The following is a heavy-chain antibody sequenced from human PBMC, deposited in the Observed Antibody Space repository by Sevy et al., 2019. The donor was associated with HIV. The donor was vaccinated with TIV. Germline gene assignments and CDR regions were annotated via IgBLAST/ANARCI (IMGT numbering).Heavy chain of an antibody. Sequence: GGSLRLSCGASGFTFGSYWMHWVRQVPGKGLEWVSRIRDDGRSTTYADSVRCRFTISRDNAKNTLYLQMNGLRAEDTAVYYCARDSVTVSGIVLYALDIWGQGTMVTVSS. CDR3: ARDSVTVSGIVLYALDI. CDR2: IRDDGRST. J-gene: IGHJ3*02. D-gene: IGHD3-3*01. V-gene: IGHV3-74*01. CDR1: GFTFGSYW.